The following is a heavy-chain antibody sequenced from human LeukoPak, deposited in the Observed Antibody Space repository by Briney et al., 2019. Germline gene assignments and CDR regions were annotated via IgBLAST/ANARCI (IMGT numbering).Heavy chain of an antibody. CDR2: IKQDGSEK. CDR3: AGVRDRTELYFDS. J-gene: IGHJ4*02. V-gene: IGHV3-7*01. Sequence: GGSLRLSCAASGFTFSSYWMSWVRQAPGKGLEWVANIKQDGSEKNSVDSVKGRFTISRDNAKNSLYLQMNSLRAEDTAVYYCAGVRDRTELYFDSWGQGTLVTVSS. D-gene: IGHD3/OR15-3a*01. CDR1: GFTFSSYW.